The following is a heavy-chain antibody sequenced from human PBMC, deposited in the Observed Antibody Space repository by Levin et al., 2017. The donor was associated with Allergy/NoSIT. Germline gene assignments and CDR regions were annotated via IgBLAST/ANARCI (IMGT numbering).Heavy chain of an antibody. D-gene: IGHD6-13*01. V-gene: IGHV3-74*01. CDR1: GFTFSSYW. Sequence: GASVKVSCAASGFTFSSYWMHWVRQAPGKGLVWVSRINSDGSSTSYADSVKGRFTISRDNAKNTLYLQMNSLRAEDTAVYYCARTYSSKFPNWGQGTLVTVSS. CDR3: ARTYSSKFPN. J-gene: IGHJ4*02. CDR2: INSDGSST.